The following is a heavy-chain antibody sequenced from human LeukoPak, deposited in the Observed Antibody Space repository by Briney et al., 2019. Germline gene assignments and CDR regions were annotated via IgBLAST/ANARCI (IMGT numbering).Heavy chain of an antibody. V-gene: IGHV3-30*14. J-gene: IGHJ4*02. D-gene: IGHD3-10*01. CDR3: ARGGYYGNLYFDY. Sequence: GSLRLSCAASGFTFSSYAMHWVRQAPGKGLEWVAVISYDGSNKYYADSVKGRFTISRDNSKNTLYLQMNSLRAEDTAVYYCARGGYYGNLYFDYWGQGTLVTVSS. CDR2: ISYDGSNK. CDR1: GFTFSSYA.